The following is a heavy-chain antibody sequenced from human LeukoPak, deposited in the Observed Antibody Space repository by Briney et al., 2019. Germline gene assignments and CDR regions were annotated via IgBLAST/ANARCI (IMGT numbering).Heavy chain of an antibody. D-gene: IGHD5-18*01. V-gene: IGHV3-33*06. CDR1: GFTFSSYG. CDR3: AKGGHSYGYADY. Sequence: GRSLRLSCAASGFTFSSYGMHWVRQAPGKGLEWVAVIWYDGSNKYYADSVKGRFTISRDNSKNTLYLQMNSLRAEDTAVYYCAKGGHSYGYADYWGQGTLVTVSS. J-gene: IGHJ4*02. CDR2: IWYDGSNK.